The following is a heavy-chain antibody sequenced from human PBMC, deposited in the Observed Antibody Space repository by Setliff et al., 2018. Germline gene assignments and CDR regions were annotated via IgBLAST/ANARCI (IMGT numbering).Heavy chain of an antibody. J-gene: IGHJ6*03. CDR1: GYSFTTYW. V-gene: IGHV5-10-1*01. D-gene: IGHD4-17*01. CDR2: IDPTDSYT. Sequence: GESLKISCTGSGYSFTTYWISWVRQMPGKGPEWMGRIDPTDSYTNYNPSFQGRITISADKSVNTVYVQWSSLKASDTAMYYCARQKYGDYDGENYYYMDVWGKGTTVTVS. CDR3: ARQKYGDYDGENYYYMDV.